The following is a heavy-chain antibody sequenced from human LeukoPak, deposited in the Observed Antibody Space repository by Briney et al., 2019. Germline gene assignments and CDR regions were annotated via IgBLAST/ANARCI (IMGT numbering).Heavy chain of an antibody. V-gene: IGHV4-59*08. Sequence: SETLSLTCTVSGVSMSSYFWSWIRQPPGKGLEWIGYIYHSGSSHYNPSLKSRVTISVDTSKNQFYLKLSSVTAADTAVYYCARAVGSFDWLPLFDYWGQGTLVTVSS. D-gene: IGHD3-9*01. CDR1: GVSMSSYF. CDR2: IYHSGSS. J-gene: IGHJ4*02. CDR3: ARAVGSFDWLPLFDY.